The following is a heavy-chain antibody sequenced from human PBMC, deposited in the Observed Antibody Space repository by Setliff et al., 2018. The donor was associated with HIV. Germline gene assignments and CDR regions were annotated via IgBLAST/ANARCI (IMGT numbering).Heavy chain of an antibody. CDR3: ARLRVSSSSQTFDH. D-gene: IGHD6-6*01. CDR1: GGSISSYY. Sequence: SETLSLTCTVSGGSISSYYWSWIRRPPGKGLEWIGYIYYSGSTNYNPSLKSRVTISVDTSKNQFSLDLTSVTPADTAVYYCARLRVSSSSQTFDHWGQGILVTVSS. CDR2: IYYSGST. J-gene: IGHJ4*02. V-gene: IGHV4-59*12.